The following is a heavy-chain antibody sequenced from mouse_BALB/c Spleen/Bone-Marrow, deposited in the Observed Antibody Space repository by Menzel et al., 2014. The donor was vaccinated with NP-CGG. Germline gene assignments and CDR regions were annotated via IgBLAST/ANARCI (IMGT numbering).Heavy chain of an antibody. J-gene: IGHJ1*01. CDR3: TRDHYYYGSSYWYFDV. CDR1: GYTFTSYY. D-gene: IGHD1-1*01. V-gene: IGHV1S81*02. CDR2: INPSNGGT. Sequence: QVQLKRSGAELVKPGASVKLSCKASGYTFTSYYMYWVKRRPGQGLEWIGGINPSNGGTNFNEKFKSKATLTVDKSSSTAYMQLSSLTSEDSAVYYCTRDHYYYGSSYWYFDVWGAGTTVTVSS.